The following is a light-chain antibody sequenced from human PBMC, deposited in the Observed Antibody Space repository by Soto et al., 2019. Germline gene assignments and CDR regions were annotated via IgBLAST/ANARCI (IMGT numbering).Light chain of an antibody. CDR1: QSVSSSY. J-gene: IGKJ5*01. V-gene: IGKV3-20*01. CDR2: GAS. CDR3: QQYGSSTIT. Sequence: ELVWTQSPGPRSLSPGEGATLSCRASQSVSSSYLAWYQQKPGQAPRLLIYGASNRATGIPDRFSGSVSGTDFNLTISRLEPEDFAVYECQQYGSSTITFGQGTRLENK.